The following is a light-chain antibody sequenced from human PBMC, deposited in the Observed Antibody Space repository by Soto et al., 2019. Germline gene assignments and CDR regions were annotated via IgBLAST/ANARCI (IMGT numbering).Light chain of an antibody. CDR2: SAS. CDR1: QGMSTY. CDR3: QQLNGYQLA. V-gene: IGKV1-9*01. Sequence: DIQLTQSPSFLSASVGDTVTITCRASQGMSTYLAWYQQKPGKVPKLLIRSASTLQSGVPPRFSGGGSGTEFTLTTSTLQPDGSGIYYCQQLNGYQLAFGGGTNVEIK. J-gene: IGKJ4*01.